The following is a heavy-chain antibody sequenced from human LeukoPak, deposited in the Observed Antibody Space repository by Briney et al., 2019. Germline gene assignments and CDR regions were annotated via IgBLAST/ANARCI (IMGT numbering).Heavy chain of an antibody. Sequence: HSGGSLRLSCAASGFTFSSYAMSWVRQAPGKGLEWVSAISGSGGSTYYADSVKGRFTISRDNSKNTLYLQMNSLRAEDTAVYYCAKDLLRYFDWSATDYWGQGTLVTVSS. V-gene: IGHV3-23*01. J-gene: IGHJ4*02. CDR3: AKDLLRYFDWSATDY. CDR1: GFTFSSYA. CDR2: ISGSGGST. D-gene: IGHD3-9*01.